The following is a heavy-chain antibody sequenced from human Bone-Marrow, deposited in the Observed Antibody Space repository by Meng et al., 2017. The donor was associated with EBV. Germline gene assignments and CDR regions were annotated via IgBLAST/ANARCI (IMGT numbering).Heavy chain of an antibody. J-gene: IGHJ4*02. D-gene: IGHD6-6*01. CDR3: AKSSSSTPGVVDS. CDR2: IYDGGTT. Sequence: VQPQGSGPGLVKPSETLSLTCTVSGASVSGGTFHWSWIRQPPGKELEWIGYIYDGGTTIYNPSLKSRVTIFLDTSRNQFSLGLRSVTTADTAVYYCAKSSSSTPGVVDSWGQGTLVTVSS. V-gene: IGHV4-61*01. CDR1: GASVSGGTFH.